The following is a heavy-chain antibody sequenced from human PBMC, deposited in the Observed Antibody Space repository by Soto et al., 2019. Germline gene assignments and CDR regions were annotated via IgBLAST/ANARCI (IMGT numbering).Heavy chain of an antibody. D-gene: IGHD6-13*01. CDR2: VYNSGST. CDR1: GGSISSYY. Sequence: PSETLSLTCTVSGGSISSYYLTWIRQPPGKGLEWIGYVYNSGSTNYNPSLKSRVTISEDTSKSQFSLKVNSMTAADTAVYYCARYRREAVAGYTLDDWGQGILVTVSS. J-gene: IGHJ4*02. V-gene: IGHV4-59*01. CDR3: ARYRREAVAGYTLDD.